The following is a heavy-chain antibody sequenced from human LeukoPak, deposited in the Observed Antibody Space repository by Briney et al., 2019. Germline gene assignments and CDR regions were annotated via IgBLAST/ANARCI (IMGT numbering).Heavy chain of an antibody. CDR3: ARGIATMTTVAYNWFDP. Sequence: ASVKVSCKASGGTFSSYAISWVRQAPGQGLEWMGGIIPIFGTANYAQKFQGRVTITTDESTSTAYMELSSLRSEDTAVYYCARGIATMTTVAYNWFDPWGQGTLVTVSS. V-gene: IGHV1-69*05. CDR1: GGTFSSYA. J-gene: IGHJ5*02. CDR2: IIPIFGTA. D-gene: IGHD4-11*01.